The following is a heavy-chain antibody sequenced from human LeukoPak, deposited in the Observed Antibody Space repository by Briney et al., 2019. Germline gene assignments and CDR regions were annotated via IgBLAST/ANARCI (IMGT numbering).Heavy chain of an antibody. J-gene: IGHJ4*02. D-gene: IGHD1-26*01. CDR2: ISSSSSTI. CDR1: GFTFRSYS. CDR3: ARDRGGSYSAIDY. Sequence: PGGSLRLSCAASGFTFRSYSMNRVRQAPGKVLEWVSFISSSSSTIYYADSVKDRFTISRDNDNNSLYLQMNSLRAEDTAVYYCARDRGGSYSAIDYWGQGTLVTVSS. V-gene: IGHV3-48*04.